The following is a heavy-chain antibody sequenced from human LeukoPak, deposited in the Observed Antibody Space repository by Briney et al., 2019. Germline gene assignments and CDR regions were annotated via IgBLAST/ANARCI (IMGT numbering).Heavy chain of an antibody. V-gene: IGHV4-34*01. D-gene: IGHD3-22*01. J-gene: IGHJ4*02. CDR1: GGSFSGYY. Sequence: SETLSLTCAVYGGSFSGYYWSWIRQPPGKGLEWIGEINHSGSTNYNPSLKSRVTISVDTSKNQFSLKLSSVTAADTAVYYCARHGPYDSSGYEDYWGQGTLVTVSS. CDR3: ARHGPYDSSGYEDY. CDR2: INHSGST.